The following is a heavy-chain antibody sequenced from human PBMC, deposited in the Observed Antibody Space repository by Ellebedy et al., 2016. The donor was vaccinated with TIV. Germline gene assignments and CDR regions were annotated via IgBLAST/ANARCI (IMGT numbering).Heavy chain of an antibody. V-gene: IGHV4-4*08. D-gene: IGHD2-2*01. Sequence: SETLSLTCTVSGASVSSYYWSWIRQSQEKGLEWIGYMIPSGSTHYSPSLKSRITMSRDTSKNQFSLKLSSVTAADTAVYHCARYLDRWFDPWGQGTLVTVSS. CDR3: ARYLDRWFDP. J-gene: IGHJ5*02. CDR1: GASVSSYY. CDR2: MIPSGST.